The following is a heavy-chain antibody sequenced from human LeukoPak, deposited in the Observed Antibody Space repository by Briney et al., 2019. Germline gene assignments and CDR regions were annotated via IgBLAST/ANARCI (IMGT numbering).Heavy chain of an antibody. Sequence: GGSLRLSCAASGFTFSSYSMNWVRQAPGKGLEWVSSISSSSSYIYYADSVKGRFTISRDNAKNSLYLQMNSLRAEDTTVYYCALTAMVPYYYYYYGMDVWGQGTTVTVSS. CDR3: ALTAMVPYYYYYYGMDV. J-gene: IGHJ6*02. CDR2: ISSSSSYI. D-gene: IGHD5-18*01. V-gene: IGHV3-21*01. CDR1: GFTFSSYS.